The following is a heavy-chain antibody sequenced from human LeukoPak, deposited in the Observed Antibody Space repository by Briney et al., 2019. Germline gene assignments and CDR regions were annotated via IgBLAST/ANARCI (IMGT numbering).Heavy chain of an antibody. Sequence: GGSLRLSCAASGFTVSRNYMSGVRQAPGKGVERVSLIYNDRNTYYADSVKGRFTISRHNSNNTLYLQMNNLNAEDSAVYFCARDRRFGSTWYFWNWGQGTLVAVSS. CDR3: ARDRRFGSTWYFWN. V-gene: IGHV3-53*01. J-gene: IGHJ4*02. D-gene: IGHD6-13*01. CDR1: GFTVSRNY. CDR2: IYNDRNT.